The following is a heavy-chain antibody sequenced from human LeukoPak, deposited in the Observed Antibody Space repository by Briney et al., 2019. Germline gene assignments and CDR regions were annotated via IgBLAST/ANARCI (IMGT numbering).Heavy chain of an antibody. Sequence: GGSLRLSCAASGFTFSDYYMSWIRQARGKGLEWVSYISSSSSYTNYADSVKGRFTISRDNAKNSLYLQMNSLRAEDTAVYYCAREEMATTGTFDIWGQGTMVTVSS. V-gene: IGHV3-11*06. CDR3: AREEMATTGTFDI. CDR2: ISSSSSYT. D-gene: IGHD5-24*01. CDR1: GFTFSDYY. J-gene: IGHJ3*02.